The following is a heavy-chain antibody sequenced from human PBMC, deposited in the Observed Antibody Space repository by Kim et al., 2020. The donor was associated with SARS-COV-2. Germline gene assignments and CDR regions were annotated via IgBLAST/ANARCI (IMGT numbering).Heavy chain of an antibody. J-gene: IGHJ4*02. CDR3: VRWGPDKKWDY. Sequence: GGSLRLSCAASGFTFSSHGMHWVRQAPGKGLEWVAVIWYDASNKYYADSVKGRFAISRDNSKNTVYLQMNSLRAEDTAVYYCVRWGPDKKWDYWGQGTLVTVSS. CDR1: GFTFSSHG. V-gene: IGHV3-33*03. CDR2: IWYDASNK. D-gene: IGHD2-21*02.